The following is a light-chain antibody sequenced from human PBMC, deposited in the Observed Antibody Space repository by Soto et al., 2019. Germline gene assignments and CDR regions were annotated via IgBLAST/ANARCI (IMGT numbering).Light chain of an antibody. CDR2: AAS. J-gene: IGKJ1*01. V-gene: IGKV1-39*01. CDR1: QSISSY. Sequence: DIQMTQSPSSLSASVGDRVTITCLASQSISSYLNWYQQKPGKAPKLLIYAASSLQSGVPSRFSGSGSGTDFTLTISSLQPDDFATYYCQQYNGFPWTFGPGTKVDIK. CDR3: QQYNGFPWT.